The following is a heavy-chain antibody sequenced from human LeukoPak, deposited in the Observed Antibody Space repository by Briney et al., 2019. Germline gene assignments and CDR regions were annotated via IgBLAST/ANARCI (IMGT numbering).Heavy chain of an antibody. D-gene: IGHD3-10*01. Sequence: GGSLRLSCAASGFTFSSYSMNWVRQAPGKGLEWVSYSSISSSTIYYADSVKGRFTISRDNAKNSLYLQMNSLRAEDTAVYYCARDRALHFGAFDIWGQGTMVTVSS. J-gene: IGHJ3*02. CDR1: GFTFSSYS. V-gene: IGHV3-48*01. CDR2: SSISSSTI. CDR3: ARDRALHFGAFDI.